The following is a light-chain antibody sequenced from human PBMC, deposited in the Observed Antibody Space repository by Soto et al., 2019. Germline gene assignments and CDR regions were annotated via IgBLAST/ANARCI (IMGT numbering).Light chain of an antibody. CDR1: QSVSSSY. Sequence: EIVLTQSPGSLSLSPGERATLSCRASQSVSSSYLAWYQQKPGQAPRLLMYGASSRATGIPDRFSGSGSGTDFTLTISSLEPEDFAVYYCQQRSNWPPWTFGQGTKV. V-gene: IGKV3D-20*02. CDR3: QQRSNWPPWT. CDR2: GAS. J-gene: IGKJ1*01.